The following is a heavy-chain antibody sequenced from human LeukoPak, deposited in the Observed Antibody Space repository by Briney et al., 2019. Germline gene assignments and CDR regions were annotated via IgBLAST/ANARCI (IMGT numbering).Heavy chain of an antibody. CDR2: IIPIFGTA. CDR1: GGTFSSYA. CDR3: ARLSCSSTSCGYYFDY. D-gene: IGHD2-2*01. V-gene: IGHV1-69*05. Sequence: ASVKVSCKASGGTFSSYAISWVRQAPGQGLEWMGGIIPIFGTANYAQKFQGRVTITTDESTSTAYMELSSLRSEDTAVYYCARLSCSSTSCGYYFDYWGQGTLVTVSS. J-gene: IGHJ4*02.